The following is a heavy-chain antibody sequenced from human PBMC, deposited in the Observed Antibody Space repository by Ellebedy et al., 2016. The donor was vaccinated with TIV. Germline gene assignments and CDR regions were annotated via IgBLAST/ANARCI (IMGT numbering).Heavy chain of an antibody. J-gene: IGHJ4*02. Sequence: GGSLRLSCEASGFTFSNYWMTWVRQAPGKGLEWVANIKQDESEKYYVGFVKGRFSISRDNAKNSLYLQMNSLRPEDTAVYYCARDQWLGRAYYFDYWGQGTLLTVSS. CDR1: GFTFSNYW. D-gene: IGHD6-19*01. V-gene: IGHV3-7*01. CDR3: ARDQWLGRAYYFDY. CDR2: IKQDESEK.